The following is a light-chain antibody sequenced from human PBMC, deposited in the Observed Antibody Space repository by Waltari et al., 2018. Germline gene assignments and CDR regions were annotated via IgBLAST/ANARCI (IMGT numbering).Light chain of an antibody. CDR2: EIS. Sequence: SALTHPAPVSAPPGQPITIPCTGTSSDVGGYTFFSWYQQHPGKAPQVIIFEISKRPSGVSNRFSGSKSGNTASLTISGLQAEDEANYYCCAYVGYSTWVFGGGTKLTVV. CDR1: SSDVGGYTF. J-gene: IGLJ3*02. CDR3: CAYVGYSTWV. V-gene: IGLV2-23*02.